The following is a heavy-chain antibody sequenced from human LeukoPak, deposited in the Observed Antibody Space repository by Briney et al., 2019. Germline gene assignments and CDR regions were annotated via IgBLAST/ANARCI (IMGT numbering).Heavy chain of an antibody. CDR1: GGSISSYY. D-gene: IGHD6-13*01. CDR2: IYISGST. Sequence: PSETLSLTCTVSGGSISSYYWSWIRQPAGKGLEWIGRIYISGSTNYNPSLKSRVTMSLDTSKNQFSLKLSSVTAADTAVYYCAREGAAAVGRGFDYWGQGTLVTVSS. V-gene: IGHV4-4*07. CDR3: AREGAAAVGRGFDY. J-gene: IGHJ4*02.